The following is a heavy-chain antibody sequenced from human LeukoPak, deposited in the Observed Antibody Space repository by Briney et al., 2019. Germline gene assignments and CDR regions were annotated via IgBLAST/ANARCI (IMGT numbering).Heavy chain of an antibody. J-gene: IGHJ4*02. CDR3: ARGLGRYYGSGSYYAYFDY. Sequence: SETLSLTCAVSGGSISSGGYSWSWIRQPPGKGLEWIGYIYHSGSTYYNPSLKSRVTISVDRSKNQFSLELSSVTAADTAVYYCARGLGRYYGSGSYYAYFDYWGQGTLVTVSS. V-gene: IGHV4-30-2*01. D-gene: IGHD3-10*01. CDR2: IYHSGST. CDR1: GGSISSGGYS.